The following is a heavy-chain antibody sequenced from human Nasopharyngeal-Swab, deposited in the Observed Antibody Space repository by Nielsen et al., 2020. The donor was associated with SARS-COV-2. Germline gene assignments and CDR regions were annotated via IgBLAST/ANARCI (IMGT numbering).Heavy chain of an antibody. V-gene: IGHV3-30*18. CDR1: GFTFSSYG. J-gene: IGHJ5*02. Sequence: GGSLRLPCAASGFTFSSYGMHWVRQAPGKGLEWVAVISYDGSNKYYADSVKGRFTISRDNSKNTLYLQMNSLRAEDTAVYYCAKDLGRNWFDPWGQGTLVTVSS. CDR3: AKDLGRNWFDP. D-gene: IGHD3/OR15-3a*01. CDR2: ISYDGSNK.